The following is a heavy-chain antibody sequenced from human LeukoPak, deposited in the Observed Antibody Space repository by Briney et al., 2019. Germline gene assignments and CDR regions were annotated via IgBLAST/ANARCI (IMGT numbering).Heavy chain of an antibody. D-gene: IGHD6-19*01. CDR2: IYYSGST. CDR1: GGSISSYY. J-gene: IGHJ4*02. Sequence: SETLSLTCTVSGGSISSYYWSWIRQPPGKGLEWIGYIYYSGSTNYNPSLKSRVTISVDTSKNQFSLKLSSVTAADTAVYYCARAQSSGWYNFDYWGQGTLVTVSS. CDR3: ARAQSSGWYNFDY. V-gene: IGHV4-59*01.